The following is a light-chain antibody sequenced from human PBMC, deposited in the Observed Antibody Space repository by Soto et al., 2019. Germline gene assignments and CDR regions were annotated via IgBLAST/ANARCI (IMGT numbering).Light chain of an antibody. J-gene: IGKJ4*01. CDR1: QSVSTY. V-gene: IGKV3-11*01. CDR2: DAS. CDR3: QQRTNWPT. Sequence: EIVLTQSPATLSLPPGERATLSCRASQSVSTYLAWYQQKPGQAPRLLIYDASNRATGIPPRFSGSGSGTDFTLTISSLEPEDFAVYYCQQRTNWPTFGGGNKVEIK.